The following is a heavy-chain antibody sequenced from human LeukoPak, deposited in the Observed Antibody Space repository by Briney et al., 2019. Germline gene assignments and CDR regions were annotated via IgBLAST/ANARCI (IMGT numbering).Heavy chain of an antibody. CDR3: ARLSANSSAYFFDY. CDR2: IYRGGST. D-gene: IGHD3-22*01. Sequence: PGGSLRLSCAASGFTDGSNYMSWVRQARGKGLEGVSIIYRGGSTNYADSVKGRLTISRDTSKNTLYLQMNSQRAEDTAVYYCARLSANSSAYFFDYWGQGTLVTVSS. CDR1: GFTDGSNY. V-gene: IGHV3-66*04. J-gene: IGHJ4*02.